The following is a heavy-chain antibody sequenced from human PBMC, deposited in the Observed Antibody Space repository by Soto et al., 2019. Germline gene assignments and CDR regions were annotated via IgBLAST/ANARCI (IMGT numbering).Heavy chain of an antibody. CDR2: IIPMFGTP. CDR3: ATSEGRDGYSFDY. V-gene: IGHV1-69*13. CDR1: GVRFNSQD. Sequence: SAEVSCKDSGVRFNSQDRRWVRQAQGQGLEWMGGIIPMFGTPHYAEKFQDRVTITADESTGTAYLELSSLTSEDTAVYYCATSEGRDGYSFDYWGPGTLVTVSS. D-gene: IGHD5-12*01. J-gene: IGHJ4*02.